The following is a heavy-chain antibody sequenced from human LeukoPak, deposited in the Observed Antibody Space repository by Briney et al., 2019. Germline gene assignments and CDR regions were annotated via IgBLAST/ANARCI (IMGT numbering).Heavy chain of an antibody. Sequence: GGSLRLSCAASGLTVSINYMSWVRQAPGKGLEWVSVIYSGGSTYYADSVKGRFTISRDNSKNTLYLQMNSLRAEDTAVYYCAGPISRYCSGGSCSPHYYYGMDVWGQGTTVTVSS. J-gene: IGHJ6*02. CDR2: IYSGGST. D-gene: IGHD2-15*01. CDR3: AGPISRYCSGGSCSPHYYYGMDV. CDR1: GLTVSINY. V-gene: IGHV3-66*01.